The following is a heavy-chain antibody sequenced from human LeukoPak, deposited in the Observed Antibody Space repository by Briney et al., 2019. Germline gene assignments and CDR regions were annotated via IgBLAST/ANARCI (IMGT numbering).Heavy chain of an antibody. CDR3: ARGGGLRYSDWLLNSPLDY. V-gene: IGHV1-2*02. Sequence: ASVKVSCKASGYTFTGYYMHWVRQAPGQGLEWMGWINPNSGGTNYAQKFQGRVTMTRDTSISTAYMELSRLRSDDTAVYYCARGGGLRYSDWLLNSPLDYWGQGTLVTVSS. D-gene: IGHD3-9*01. J-gene: IGHJ4*02. CDR1: GYTFTGYY. CDR2: INPNSGGT.